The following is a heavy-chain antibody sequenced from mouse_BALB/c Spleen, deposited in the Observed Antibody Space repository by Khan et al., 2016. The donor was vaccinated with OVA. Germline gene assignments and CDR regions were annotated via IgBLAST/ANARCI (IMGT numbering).Heavy chain of an antibody. V-gene: IGHV1S132*01. CDR1: GYTFTSYW. CDR3: ARCYFGNDEFAY. Sequence: QVQLQQSGAELVKPGASVKLSCKTSGYTFTSYWIQWVKQRPGQGLGWIGQIFPGTGTTYYNENFKGKATLTVDTSSNTAYMQFSSLTSEDSAVYFCARCYFGNDEFAYWGQGTLVTVSP. D-gene: IGHD2-2*01. J-gene: IGHJ3*01. CDR2: IFPGTGTT.